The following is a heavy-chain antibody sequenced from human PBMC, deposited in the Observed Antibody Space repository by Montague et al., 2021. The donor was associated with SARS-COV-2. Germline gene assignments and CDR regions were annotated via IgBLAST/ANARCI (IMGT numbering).Heavy chain of an antibody. V-gene: IGHV1-8*01. CDR2: MSPNSGNT. CDR1: GYTFTSYD. Sequence: SVKVSCKASGYTFTSYDINWVRQATGQGLEWMGWMSPNSGNTGYAQKFQGRVTMTRNTSISTAYLELSSLRSEDTAVYYCARGRLKLKYYDILTGHHYFYYMDVWGQGTTVTVSS. CDR3: ARGRLKLKYYDILTGHHYFYYMDV. J-gene: IGHJ6*02. D-gene: IGHD3-9*01.